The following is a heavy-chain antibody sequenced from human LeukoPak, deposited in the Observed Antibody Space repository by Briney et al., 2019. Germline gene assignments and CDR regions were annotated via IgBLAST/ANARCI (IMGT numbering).Heavy chain of an antibody. CDR2: IRQDGGEK. Sequence: PGGSLRLSCAASGFTFTTYWMAWVRQAPGKGLEWVANIRQDGGEKYYVDSVKGRFTISRDNSKNTLYLQMNSLRAEDTAVYYCAKPSRYYYDSSDFDYWGQGTLVTVSS. CDR1: GFTFTTYW. J-gene: IGHJ4*02. CDR3: AKPSRYYYDSSDFDY. V-gene: IGHV3-7*01. D-gene: IGHD3-22*01.